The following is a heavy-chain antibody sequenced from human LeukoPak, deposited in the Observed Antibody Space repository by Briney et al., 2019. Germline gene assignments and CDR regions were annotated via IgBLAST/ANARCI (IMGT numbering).Heavy chain of an antibody. CDR1: GGSFSGYY. Sequence: SETLSLTCAVYGGSFSGYYWSWIRQPPGKGLEWIGYIYYSGSTNYNPSLKSRVTISVDTSKNQFSLKLSSVTAADTAVYYCARGAVQWELPSLYYFDYWGQGTLVTVSS. D-gene: IGHD1-26*01. CDR3: ARGAVQWELPSLYYFDY. J-gene: IGHJ4*02. V-gene: IGHV4-59*01. CDR2: IYYSGST.